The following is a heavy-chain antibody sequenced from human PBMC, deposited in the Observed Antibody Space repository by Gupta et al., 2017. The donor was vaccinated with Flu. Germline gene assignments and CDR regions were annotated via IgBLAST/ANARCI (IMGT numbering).Heavy chain of an antibody. Sequence: EVQLLESGGGLVQPGGSLRLSCAASGFTFSRYAMSWVRQAPGKGLEWVSAISGSGGSTYYADSVKGRFTISRDNSKNTLYLQMNSLRAEDTAVYYCAKEYYCSGGSCYYSYFDYWGQGTLVTVSS. CDR2: ISGSGGST. V-gene: IGHV3-23*01. J-gene: IGHJ4*02. CDR3: AKEYYCSGGSCYYSYFDY. D-gene: IGHD2-15*01. CDR1: GFTFSRYA.